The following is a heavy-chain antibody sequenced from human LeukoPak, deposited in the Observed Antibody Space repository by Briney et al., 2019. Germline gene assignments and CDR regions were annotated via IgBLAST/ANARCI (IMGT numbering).Heavy chain of an antibody. V-gene: IGHV1-18*01. J-gene: IGHJ4*02. CDR1: GYTFTSYG. Sequence: ASVKVSCKASGYTFTSYGISWVRQAPGQGLEWMGWISAYNGNTNYAQKFQGRVTMTTDTSTSTAYMELRSLRSDDTAVYYCARDLPTGYYGSGSYGLDYWGQGTLVTVSS. CDR3: ARDLPTGYYGSGSYGLDY. D-gene: IGHD3-10*01. CDR2: ISAYNGNT.